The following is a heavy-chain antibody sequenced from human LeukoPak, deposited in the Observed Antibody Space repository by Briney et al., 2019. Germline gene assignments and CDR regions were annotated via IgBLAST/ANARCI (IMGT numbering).Heavy chain of an antibody. D-gene: IGHD6-19*01. CDR2: IYYSGST. CDR3: ATTQQWLAFDY. V-gene: IGHV4-59*02. CDR1: GASVSSYF. Sequence: PSETLSLTRIVSGASVSSYFWSWIRQPPGKGLEYIGNIYYSGSTNYNPSLKSRVTISLDTSKNQFSLKLSSVTAADTAVYYCATTQQWLAFDYWGQGILVTVSS. J-gene: IGHJ4*02.